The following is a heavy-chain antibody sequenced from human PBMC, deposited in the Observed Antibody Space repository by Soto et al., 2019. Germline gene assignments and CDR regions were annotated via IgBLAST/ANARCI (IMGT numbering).Heavy chain of an antibody. V-gene: IGHV4-4*07. CDR2: KHPSGTT. CDR3: ARGGEFYVLDV. J-gene: IGHJ6*02. D-gene: IGHD3-16*01. CDR1: GGSISGYY. Sequence: QVQLQESGPGLVKPSETLSLTCTVSGGSISGYYWTWIRQPAGKGLEWIGRKHPSGTTNYNPSLKSRVTLSIDTSTNQFSLNLSSVTAADPAVYYCARGGEFYVLDVWGQGTTVAVSS.